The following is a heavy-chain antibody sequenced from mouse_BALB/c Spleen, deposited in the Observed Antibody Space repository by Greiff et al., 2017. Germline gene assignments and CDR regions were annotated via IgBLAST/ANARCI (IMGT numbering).Heavy chain of an antibody. D-gene: IGHD3-1*01. V-gene: IGHV5-9-4*01. CDR2: ISSGGSYT. J-gene: IGHJ2*01. Sequence: EVKLMESGGGLVKPGGSLKLSCAASGFTFSSYAMSWVRQSPEKRLEWVAEISSGGSYTYYPDTVTGRFTISRDNAKNTLYLEMSSLRSEDTAMYYCARDRGGYFDYWGQGTTLTVSS. CDR3: ARDRGGYFDY. CDR1: GFTFSSYA.